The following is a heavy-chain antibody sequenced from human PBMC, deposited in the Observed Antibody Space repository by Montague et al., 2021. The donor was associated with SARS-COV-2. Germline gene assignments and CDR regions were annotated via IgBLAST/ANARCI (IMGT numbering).Heavy chain of an antibody. V-gene: IGHV4-61*02. CDR3: ARDFDWQQDPSTDFFHYGMAA. CDR1: GDSITSGFYY. J-gene: IGHJ6*02. Sequence: TLSLTCAVSGDSITSGFYYWSWLRQPAGRGLEWIGRIHTSGSTNYNPSLKTRVTISLDRSKNQFSLILSSVTAADTAVYFCARDFDWQQDPSTDFFHYGMAAWGQGILVIVSS. CDR2: IHTSGST. D-gene: IGHD3-9*01.